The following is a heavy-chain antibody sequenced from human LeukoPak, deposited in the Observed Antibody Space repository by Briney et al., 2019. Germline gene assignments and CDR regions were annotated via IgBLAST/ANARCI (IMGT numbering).Heavy chain of an antibody. J-gene: IGHJ5*02. CDR1: GFTFSSYA. CDR3: AREPLYSSSWYQT. Sequence: GGSLRLSCAASGFTFSSYAMHWVRQAPGKGLEWVAVISYDGSNKYYADSVKGRFTISRDNSKNTLHLQMNSLRAEDTAVYYCAREPLYSSSWYQTWGQGTLVTVSS. V-gene: IGHV3-30-3*01. CDR2: ISYDGSNK. D-gene: IGHD6-13*01.